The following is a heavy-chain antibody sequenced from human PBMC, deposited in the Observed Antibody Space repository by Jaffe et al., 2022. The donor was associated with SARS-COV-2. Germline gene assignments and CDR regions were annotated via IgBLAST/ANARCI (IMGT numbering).Heavy chain of an antibody. CDR1: GGSITSSNYY. J-gene: IGHJ4*02. Sequence: QLLLQESGPGLVKPSETLSLTCAVSGGSITSSNYYWDWIRQPPGKGLEWIGSILYSGSTNYNPSLKSRVTIAVDTSKNQFSLKLTSVTAADTAVYYCTRRSDYCGQGTLVTVSS. CDR2: ILYSGST. CDR3: TRRSDY. V-gene: IGHV4-39*01.